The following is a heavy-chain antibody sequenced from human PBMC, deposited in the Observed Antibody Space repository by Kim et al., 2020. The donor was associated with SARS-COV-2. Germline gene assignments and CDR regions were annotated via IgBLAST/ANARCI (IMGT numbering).Heavy chain of an antibody. CDR3: ARSYPPYDY. CDR2: SYT. J-gene: IGHJ4*02. Sequence: SYTNYSPSFQGHVTISADKSISTAYLQWSSLKASDTAMYYCARSYPPYDYWGQGTLVTVSS. V-gene: IGHV5-10-1*01.